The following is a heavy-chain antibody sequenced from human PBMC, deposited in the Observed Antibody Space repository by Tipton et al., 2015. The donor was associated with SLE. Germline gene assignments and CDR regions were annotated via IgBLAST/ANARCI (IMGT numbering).Heavy chain of an antibody. Sequence: TLSLTCTVSGDSISSSSYYWSWIRQPPGKGLEWIGYIYYSGSTNYNSSLKSRVTIIVDTSKIQFSLKLRSVTAADTAVYYCARRGHAFDMWGQGTMVTVSS. CDR3: ARRGHAFDM. CDR1: GDSISSSSYY. J-gene: IGHJ3*02. D-gene: IGHD3-10*01. V-gene: IGHV4-61*05. CDR2: IYYSGST.